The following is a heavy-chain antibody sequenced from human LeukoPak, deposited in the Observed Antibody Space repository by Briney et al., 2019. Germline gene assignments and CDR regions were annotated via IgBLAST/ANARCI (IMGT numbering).Heavy chain of an antibody. Sequence: PSETLSLTCTVSGGSISSYYWSWIRQPPGKGLEWIGYIYYSGSTNYNPSLKSRVTISVDTSKNQFSLKLSSVTAADTAVYYCVRGQLFDYWGQGTLVAVSS. D-gene: IGHD1-1*01. V-gene: IGHV4-59*12. CDR3: VRGQLFDY. CDR1: GGSISSYY. CDR2: IYYSGST. J-gene: IGHJ4*02.